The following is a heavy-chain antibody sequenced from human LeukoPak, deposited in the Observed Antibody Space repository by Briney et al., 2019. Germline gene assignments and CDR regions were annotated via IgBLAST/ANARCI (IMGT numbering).Heavy chain of an antibody. D-gene: IGHD3-22*01. CDR2: VYHSGST. J-gene: IGHJ4*02. Sequence: SETLSLTCTVSGGSISYYYWSWIRQPPGKGLEWIGCVYHSGSTKYNSSLKSRVTISVDTSKKQISLKLSSVTAADTAVYYCARGRLDDSSGYPFDYWGQGTLVTVSS. CDR3: ARGRLDDSSGYPFDY. CDR1: GGSISYYY. V-gene: IGHV4-59*01.